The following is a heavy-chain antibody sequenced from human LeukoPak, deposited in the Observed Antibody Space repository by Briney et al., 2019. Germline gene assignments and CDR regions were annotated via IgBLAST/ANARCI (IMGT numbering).Heavy chain of an antibody. D-gene: IGHD3-22*01. J-gene: IGHJ4*02. CDR3: ARGAREYYYDSSGPFDY. Sequence: NAGGSLRLSCAASGFTFSSYSMNWVRQAPGKGLEWVSSISSSSSYIYYADSVKGRFTISRDNAKNSLYLQMNSLRAEDTAVYYCARGAREYYYDSSGPFDYWGQGTLVTVFS. CDR1: GFTFSSYS. CDR2: ISSSSSYI. V-gene: IGHV3-21*01.